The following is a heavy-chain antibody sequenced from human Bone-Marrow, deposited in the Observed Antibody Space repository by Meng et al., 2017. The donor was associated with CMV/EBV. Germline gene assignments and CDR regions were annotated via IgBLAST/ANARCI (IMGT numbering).Heavy chain of an antibody. CDR3: ARGFPRFIWGTYGMDV. J-gene: IGHJ6*02. V-gene: IGHV4-39*07. D-gene: IGHD3-16*01. CDR2: IYYSGST. Sequence: SETLSLTCTVSGGSISSSSYYWGWIRQPPGKGLEWIGCIYYSGSTYYNPSLKNRVTITVDTSKNQFSLKLSSVTAADSAVYYCARGFPRFIWGTYGMDVWGQGTTVTVSS. CDR1: GGSISSSSYY.